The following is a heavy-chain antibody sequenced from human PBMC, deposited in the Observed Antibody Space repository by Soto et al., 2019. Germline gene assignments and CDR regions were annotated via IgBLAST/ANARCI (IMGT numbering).Heavy chain of an antibody. CDR2: IDPYDTGI. CDR1: GFAFSSEW. CDR3: TSDTFGARDS. J-gene: IGHJ4*02. V-gene: IGHV3-74*01. D-gene: IGHD2-15*01. Sequence: SLRLSCAASGFAFSSEWMHWVRQAPGKGLVWVSRIDPYDTGITYADSVKGRFTISRDNAKNTLYLQMNSLRAEDTAVYYCTSDTFGARDSWGQGTLVTASS.